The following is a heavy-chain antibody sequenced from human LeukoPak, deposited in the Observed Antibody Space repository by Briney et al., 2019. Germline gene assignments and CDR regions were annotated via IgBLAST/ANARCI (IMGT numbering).Heavy chain of an antibody. J-gene: IGHJ3*01. Sequence: SETLSLTCAVYGGSFSRFYWSWNRQSPEKGLEWIGEITHRGSTNYNPSLKSRVTISVDTSKNQFSLNLTSVTAADTAVYYCARGFRYDFWNSHAPAGDVWGQGTMVTVSS. CDR3: ARGFRYDFWNSHAPAGDV. CDR2: ITHRGST. D-gene: IGHD3-3*01. CDR1: GGSFSRFY. V-gene: IGHV4-34*01.